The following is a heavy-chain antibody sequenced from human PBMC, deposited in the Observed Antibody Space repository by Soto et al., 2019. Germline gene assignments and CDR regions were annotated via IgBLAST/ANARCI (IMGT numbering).Heavy chain of an antibody. J-gene: IGHJ4*02. Sequence: QITLKESGPTLVKPTQTLTLTCTFSGFSLSTSGVGVGWIRQPPGKALEWLALIYWDDDKGYSPSLKSRLTITNDPYQNQVVLTMTNTDPVDTATYSCAHNRSDGYTYFGDYWGQGTLVTVSS. CDR1: GFSLSTSGVG. V-gene: IGHV2-5*02. D-gene: IGHD5-12*01. CDR3: AHNRSDGYTYFGDY. CDR2: IYWDDDK.